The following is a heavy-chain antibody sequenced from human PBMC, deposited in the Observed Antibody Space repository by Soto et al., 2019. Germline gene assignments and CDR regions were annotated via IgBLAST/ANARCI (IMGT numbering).Heavy chain of an antibody. J-gene: IGHJ3*01. CDR3: VKEVYSSSFYLDAFDV. CDR1: GFTFSNFA. V-gene: IGHV3-64D*06. Sequence: RGSLRLSCSASGFTFSNFAMNWVRQAPGKSLEYVSAISRNADSTHYADSVKGRFTISRDNSKSTLYLQMDSMGTGDTAVYYCVKEVYSSSFYLDAFDVWGRGPRVTVSS. D-gene: IGHD2-2*01. CDR2: ISRNADST.